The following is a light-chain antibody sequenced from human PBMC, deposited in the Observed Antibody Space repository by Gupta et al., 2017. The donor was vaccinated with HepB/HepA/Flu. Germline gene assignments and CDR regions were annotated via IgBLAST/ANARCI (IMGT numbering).Light chain of an antibody. V-gene: IGKV3-15*01. CDR3: EQYKNWPLSIT. J-gene: IGKJ5*01. CDR2: GAA. CDR1: QSISSN. Sequence: EILMTQSPATLSVSPGERATLSCRASQSISSNLAWYQQTPDQTTRLLIYGAASRATGIPARSSGNGAGTEFSPTISSLQSEDFEVYCCEQYKNWPLSITFGQGTRLDI.